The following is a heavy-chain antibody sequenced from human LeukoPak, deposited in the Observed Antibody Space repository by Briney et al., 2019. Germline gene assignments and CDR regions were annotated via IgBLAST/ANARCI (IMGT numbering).Heavy chain of an antibody. J-gene: IGHJ6*02. CDR2: IYSGGTI. CDR3: ARDGYGGDWPYYGMDV. V-gene: IGHV3-66*01. D-gene: IGHD2-21*02. Sequence: PGGSLRLSCAASGFTVSITYMSWVRQAPGKGLEWVSIIYSGGTIYYADSVKGRFAISRDTSKNTVYLQMNSLRAEDTAVYYCARDGYGGDWPYYGMDVWGQGTTVTVSS. CDR1: GFTVSITY.